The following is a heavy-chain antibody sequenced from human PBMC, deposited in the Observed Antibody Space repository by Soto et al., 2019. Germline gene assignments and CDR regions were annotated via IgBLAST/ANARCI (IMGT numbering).Heavy chain of an antibody. J-gene: IGHJ5*02. V-gene: IGHV1-46*01. CDR1: GYTFTSYY. CDR2: INPSGGST. D-gene: IGHD6-13*01. Sequence: ASVNVSCKASGYTFTSYYMHWVRQAPGQGLEWMGIINPSGGSTSYAQKFQGRVTMTRGTSTSTVYMELSSLRSEDTAVYYCARIAAAGNWFGPWGQGTLVTVSS. CDR3: ARIAAAGNWFGP.